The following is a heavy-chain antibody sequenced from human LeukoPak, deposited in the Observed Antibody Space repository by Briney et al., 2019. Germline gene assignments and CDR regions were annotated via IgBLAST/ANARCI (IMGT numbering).Heavy chain of an antibody. CDR1: GGSISSSSYY. CDR2: IYYSGST. V-gene: IGHV4-39*01. Sequence: SETLSPTCTVSGGSISSSSYYWGWIRQPPGKGPEWIGSIYYSGSTYYNPSLKSRVTISVDTSKNQFSLKLSSVTAADTAVYYCARRPDYDFWSGYAWFDPWGQGTLVTVSS. J-gene: IGHJ5*02. CDR3: ARRPDYDFWSGYAWFDP. D-gene: IGHD3-3*01.